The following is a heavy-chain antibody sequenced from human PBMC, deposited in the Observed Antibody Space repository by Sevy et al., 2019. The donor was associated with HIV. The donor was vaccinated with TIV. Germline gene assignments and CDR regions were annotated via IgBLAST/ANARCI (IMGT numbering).Heavy chain of an antibody. CDR1: GFSLSNYA. CDR2: INTDGSST. J-gene: IGHJ4*02. CDR3: VSSLYGSRTDY. V-gene: IGHV3-74*01. D-gene: IGHD2-15*01. Sequence: GGSLRLSCAASGFSLSNYAMSWVRQAPGKGLVWVSRINTDGSSTSYADSVKGRFTISRDNAKNTLYLQMNSLRAEDTAVYHCVSSLYGSRTDYWGRGTLVTVSS.